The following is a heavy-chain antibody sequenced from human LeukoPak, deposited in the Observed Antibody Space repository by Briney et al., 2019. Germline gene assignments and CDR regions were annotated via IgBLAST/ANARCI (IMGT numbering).Heavy chain of an antibody. J-gene: IGHJ4*02. Sequence: PGGSLRLSCAASGFTFSSYWMSWVRQAPGKGLEWVANINQDGSIKYYVDSLKGRFTTSRDNAKASVYLQMNNLRAEDTALYFCARIGYSSSSEDYWGQGTLVTVSS. CDR3: ARIGYSSSSEDY. D-gene: IGHD6-6*01. CDR1: GFTFSSYW. V-gene: IGHV3-7*01. CDR2: INQDGSIK.